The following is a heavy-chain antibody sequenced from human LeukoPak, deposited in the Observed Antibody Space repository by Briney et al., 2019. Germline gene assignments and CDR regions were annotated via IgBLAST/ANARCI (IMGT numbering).Heavy chain of an antibody. CDR1: GFTFSGSA. D-gene: IGHD7-27*01. Sequence: GGSLRLSCAASGFTFSGSAMHWVRQASGKGVEGVGRIRSKANSYATAYAASVNGSFTISRDDSKNTAYLQMNSLKTEDTAVYYCTTNWGPFDYWGQGTLVTVSS. V-gene: IGHV3-73*01. CDR2: IRSKANSYAT. CDR3: TTNWGPFDY. J-gene: IGHJ4*02.